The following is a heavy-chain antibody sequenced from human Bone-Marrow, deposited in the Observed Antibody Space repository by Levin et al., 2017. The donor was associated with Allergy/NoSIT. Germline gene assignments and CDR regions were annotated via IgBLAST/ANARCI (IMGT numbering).Heavy chain of an antibody. Sequence: ASVKVSCAASGFTFSSYAMTWVRQAPGKGLEWVSGVSSRGDSAYYADSVKGRFTISRDNSKNTLYLQMNSLRAEDTAVYYCAKVGSSSWYYSDYWGQGTLVTVSS. V-gene: IGHV3-23*01. D-gene: IGHD6-13*01. CDR1: GFTFSSYA. CDR2: VSSRGDSA. J-gene: IGHJ4*02. CDR3: AKVGSSSWYYSDY.